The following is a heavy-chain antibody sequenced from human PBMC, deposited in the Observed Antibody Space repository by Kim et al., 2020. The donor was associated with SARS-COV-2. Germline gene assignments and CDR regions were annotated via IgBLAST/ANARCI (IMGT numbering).Heavy chain of an antibody. V-gene: IGHV3-20*04. Sequence: GGSLRLSCAASGFTFGDYGMSWVRQAPGKGLEWVSGINWNGGSTGYADSVKGRFTISRDNAKNSLYLQMNSLRAEDTALYYCAREESGYYGSGSYYNYYYYGMDVWGQGTTVTVSS. J-gene: IGHJ6*02. CDR2: INWNGGST. CDR3: AREESGYYGSGSYYNYYYYGMDV. D-gene: IGHD3-10*01. CDR1: GFTFGDYG.